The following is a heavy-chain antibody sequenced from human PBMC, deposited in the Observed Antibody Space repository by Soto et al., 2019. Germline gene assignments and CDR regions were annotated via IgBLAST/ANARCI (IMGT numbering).Heavy chain of an antibody. D-gene: IGHD6-6*01. CDR1: GGSVNSGYYY. CDR2: IYYSGST. CDR3: ARDEMGSSPSNYYCYGMDV. Sequence: PSETLSLTCTVSGGSVNSGYYYWNWIRQPPGKGLEWIGYIYYSGSTNYNPSLKSRVTISVDTSKNQFSLKLSSVTAADTALYYCARDEMGSSPSNYYCYGMDVWGQGTTVTVSS. V-gene: IGHV4-61*01. J-gene: IGHJ6*02.